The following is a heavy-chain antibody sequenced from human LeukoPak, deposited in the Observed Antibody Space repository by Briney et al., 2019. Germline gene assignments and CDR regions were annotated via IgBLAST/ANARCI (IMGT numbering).Heavy chain of an antibody. J-gene: IGHJ4*02. Sequence: GGSLRLSCAASGFTVSINYMNWVRQAPGKGLEWVSVIYRGGDTYYADSVKGRFTISRDNSKNTLYLQMNSLRAEDTAVYYCARAAKVLRYFDWPREGSLFDYWGQGTVVTVSS. CDR1: GFTVSINY. CDR3: ARAAKVLRYFDWPREGSLFDY. CDR2: IYRGGDT. V-gene: IGHV3-53*01. D-gene: IGHD3-9*01.